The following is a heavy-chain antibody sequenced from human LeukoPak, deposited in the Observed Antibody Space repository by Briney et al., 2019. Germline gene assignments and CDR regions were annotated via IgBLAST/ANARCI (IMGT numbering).Heavy chain of an antibody. D-gene: IGHD3-10*01. CDR2: LSGTGGTR. CDR1: VFSFSSYA. CDR3: AKDRIGTYYFFDS. V-gene: IGHV3-23*01. J-gene: IGHJ4*02. Sequence: GGSLRLFCTASVFSFSSYAMTCVRQAPGEGLEWVSALSGTGGTRYYATSVKGRFTISRDNSKNTVYLQMNSLRADDTAVYYCAKDRIGTYYFFDSWGQGTLVTVSS.